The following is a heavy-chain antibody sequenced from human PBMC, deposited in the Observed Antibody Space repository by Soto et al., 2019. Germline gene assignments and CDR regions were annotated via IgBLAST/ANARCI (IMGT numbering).Heavy chain of an antibody. Sequence: GGSLRLSCAASGFTFSSYAMTWVRQAPGKGLEWVSAISGSGGSTYYAGSVKGRFTISRDNSQDTLYLQMNTLRAEDTALYYCAKGLSGSGSYYSSWGQGTLVTVSS. CDR2: ISGSGGST. CDR3: AKGLSGSGSYYSS. D-gene: IGHD3-10*01. J-gene: IGHJ5*02. V-gene: IGHV3-23*01. CDR1: GFTFSSYA.